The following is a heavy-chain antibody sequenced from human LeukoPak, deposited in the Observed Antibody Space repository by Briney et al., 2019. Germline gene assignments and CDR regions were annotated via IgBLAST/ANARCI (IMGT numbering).Heavy chain of an antibody. Sequence: SETLSLTCTVSGGSISSGSYYWSWIRQPAGKGLEWIGRIYTTGSTNYNPSLKSRVTISVDTSKNQFSLKLSSVTAADTAVYYCARGGRAIAARRFDYWGQGTLVTVSS. V-gene: IGHV4-61*02. D-gene: IGHD6-6*01. CDR2: IYTTGST. J-gene: IGHJ4*02. CDR1: GGSISSGSYY. CDR3: ARGGRAIAARRFDY.